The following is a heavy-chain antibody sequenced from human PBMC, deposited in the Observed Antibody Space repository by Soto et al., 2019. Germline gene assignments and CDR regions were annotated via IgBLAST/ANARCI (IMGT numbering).Heavy chain of an antibody. V-gene: IGHV4-39*01. J-gene: IGHJ4*02. D-gene: IGHD4-17*01. CDR1: GGSISSSSYY. Sequence: SETLSLTCTVSGGSISSSSYYWGWIRQPPGKGLEWIGSIYYSGSTYYNPSLKIRVTISVDTSKSQFSLKLSFVTAADTAVYYCANSDYGEGFDYWGQGTLVTSPQ. CDR2: IYYSGST. CDR3: ANSDYGEGFDY.